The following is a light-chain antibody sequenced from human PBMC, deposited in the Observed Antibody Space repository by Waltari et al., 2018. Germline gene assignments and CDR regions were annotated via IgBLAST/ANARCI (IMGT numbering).Light chain of an antibody. CDR2: YDD. Sequence: QSVLTQPPSVSEAPRQRVTISCSGIRSNIRNNAVSWYQQLPGKAPKLLIYYDDLLPSGVSDRFSGSKSGTSASLAISGLQSDDEADYYCAVWDDSLNGVVFGGGTKLTVL. CDR3: AVWDDSLNGVV. J-gene: IGLJ2*01. CDR1: RSNIRNNA. V-gene: IGLV1-36*01.